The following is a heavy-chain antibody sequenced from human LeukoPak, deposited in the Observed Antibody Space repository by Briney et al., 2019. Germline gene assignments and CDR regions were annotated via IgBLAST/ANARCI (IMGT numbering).Heavy chain of an antibody. CDR2: ISGSGATT. J-gene: IGHJ4*02. CDR3: ARADGDYVFDY. Sequence: PGGSLRLSCAASGFTFSSYMNWVRQAPGKGLEWVSGISGSGATTSYADSVKGRFTISRDNSKNTLYLQMNSLRAEDTAVYYCARADGDYVFDYWGQGTLVTVSS. CDR1: GFTFSSY. V-gene: IGHV3-23*01. D-gene: IGHD4-17*01.